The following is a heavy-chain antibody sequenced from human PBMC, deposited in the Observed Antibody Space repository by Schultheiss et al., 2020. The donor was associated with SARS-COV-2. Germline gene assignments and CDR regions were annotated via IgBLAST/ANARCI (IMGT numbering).Heavy chain of an antibody. D-gene: IGHD6-19*01. Sequence: GGSLRLSCAASGFTFSSYGMHWVRQAPGKGLEWVAVIWYDGSNKYYADSVKGRFTISRDNSKNTLYLQMGSLRAEDMAVYYCARADGANIAVAGTPFDYWGQGTLVTGSS. J-gene: IGHJ4*02. V-gene: IGHV3-33*01. CDR3: ARADGANIAVAGTPFDY. CDR2: IWYDGSNK. CDR1: GFTFSSYG.